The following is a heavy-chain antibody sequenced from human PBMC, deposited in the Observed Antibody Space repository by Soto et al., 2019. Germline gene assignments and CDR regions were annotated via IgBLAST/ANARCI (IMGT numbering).Heavy chain of an antibody. D-gene: IGHD1-26*01. CDR1: GGTFSSYA. V-gene: IGHV1-69*13. J-gene: IGHJ6*02. Sequence: GASVKVSCKAFGGTFSSYAISWVRQAPGQGVGWMGGIIPIFGTANYAQKFQGRVTITADESTSTAYMELSSLRSEDTAVYYCARGALVGALGGRYYYGMDVWGQGTTVTVSS. CDR3: ARGALVGALGGRYYYGMDV. CDR2: IIPIFGTA.